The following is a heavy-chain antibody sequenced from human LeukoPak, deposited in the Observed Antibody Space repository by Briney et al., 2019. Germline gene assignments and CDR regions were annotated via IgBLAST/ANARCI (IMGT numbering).Heavy chain of an antibody. J-gene: IGHJ5*02. CDR2: IQNSVTSY. CDR3: VRSPQLDP. CDR1: GGSISSYY. V-gene: IGHV4-59*01. Sequence: SETLSLTCTVSGGSISSYYWSWVRQPPGKGLEWIGYIQNSVTSYTDNPSLQSRVTISVDTAKNQFSLKVTSVTAAVTAVYYCVRSPQLDPWGQGTLVTVSS.